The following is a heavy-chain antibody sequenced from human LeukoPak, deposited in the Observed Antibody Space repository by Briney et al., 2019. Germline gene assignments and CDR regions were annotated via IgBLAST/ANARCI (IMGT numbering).Heavy chain of an antibody. CDR3: AKDIEGSNYYDSSGYYYGFDY. D-gene: IGHD3-22*01. CDR2: ISWNSGSI. V-gene: IGHV3-9*01. CDR1: GFTFDDYA. Sequence: GRSLRLSCAASGFTFDDYAMHWDRQAPGKGLEWVSGISWNSGSIGYADSVKGRFTISRDNAKNSLYLQMNSLRAEDTALYYCAKDIEGSNYYDSSGYYYGFDYWGQGTLVTVSS. J-gene: IGHJ4*02.